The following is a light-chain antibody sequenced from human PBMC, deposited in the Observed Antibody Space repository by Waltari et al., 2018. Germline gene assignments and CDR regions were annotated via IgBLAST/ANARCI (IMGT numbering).Light chain of an antibody. V-gene: IGKV2-24*01. CDR3: MQATQQRT. CDR2: KSS. J-gene: IGKJ1*01. CDR1: QSLLHSDGNTY. Sequence: DTVLTQTPLSLPVTLGQSASISCRSSQSLLHSDGNTYLSWLHKRPGQPPRLLIYKSSNRFSGVPDRFSGSGAGTYFTLKISAVEAEDVGVYYCMQATQQRTLGQGTRVEIK.